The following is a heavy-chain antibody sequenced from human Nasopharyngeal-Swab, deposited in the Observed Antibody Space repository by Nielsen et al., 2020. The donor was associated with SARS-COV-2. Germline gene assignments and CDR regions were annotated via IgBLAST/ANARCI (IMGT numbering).Heavy chain of an antibody. D-gene: IGHD5-18*01. J-gene: IGHJ4*02. CDR3: AREDTAMGEIFDY. CDR1: GGSFSGYY. CDR2: INHSGST. V-gene: IGHV4-34*01. Sequence: SETLSLTCAVYGGSFSGYYWSWIRQPPGKGLEWIGEINHSGSTNYNPSLKSQVTISVDTSKNQFSLKLSSVTAADTAVYYCAREDTAMGEIFDYWGQGTLVTVSS.